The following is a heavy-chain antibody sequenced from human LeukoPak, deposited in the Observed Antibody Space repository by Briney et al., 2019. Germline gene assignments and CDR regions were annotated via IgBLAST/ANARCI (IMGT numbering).Heavy chain of an antibody. CDR1: GYTFTSYA. Sequence: ASVKVSCKASGYTFTSYAMHWVRQAPGQRLEWMGWINAGNGNTKYSQKFQGRVTTTRDTSASTAYMELSSLRSEDTAVYYCARVSRDYVWGSYRYSTWFDPWGQGTLVTVSS. J-gene: IGHJ5*02. CDR2: INAGNGNT. V-gene: IGHV1-3*01. CDR3: ARVSRDYVWGSYRYSTWFDP. D-gene: IGHD3-16*02.